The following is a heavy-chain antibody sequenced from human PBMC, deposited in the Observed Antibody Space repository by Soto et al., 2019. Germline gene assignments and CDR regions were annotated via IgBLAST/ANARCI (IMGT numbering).Heavy chain of an antibody. CDR1: GFTFSNYA. J-gene: IGHJ4*02. Sequence: PGGSLRLSCAASGFTFSNYAMSWVRQAPGKGLEWVSGISGSGGRTNYADSVKGRFTISRDNSKNTLYLQMNSLRAEDTALYYCAKLDFDYWGQGTLVTVPQ. V-gene: IGHV3-23*01. CDR2: ISGSGGRT. CDR3: AKLDFDY.